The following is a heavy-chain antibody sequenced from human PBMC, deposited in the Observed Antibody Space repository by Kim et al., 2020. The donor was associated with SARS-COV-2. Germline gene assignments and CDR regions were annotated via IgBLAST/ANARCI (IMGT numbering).Heavy chain of an antibody. CDR3: AREFDP. Sequence: PNSGNTGYSQKFQGRVTMTRNTSISTAYMELGSLRSEDTAVYYCAREFDPWGQGTLVTVSS. J-gene: IGHJ5*02. CDR2: PNSGNT. V-gene: IGHV1-8*01.